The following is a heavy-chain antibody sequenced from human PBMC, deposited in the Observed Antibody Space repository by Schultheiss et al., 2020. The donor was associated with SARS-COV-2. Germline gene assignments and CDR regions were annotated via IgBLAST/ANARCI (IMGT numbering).Heavy chain of an antibody. V-gene: IGHV4-59*08. CDR2: IYYSGST. J-gene: IGHJ4*02. Sequence: SETLSLTFTVSGGSISSYYWGWIRQPPGKGLEWIGYIYYSGSTNYNPSLKSRVTISVDTSKNQFSLTLRSTTAADTAVYYCARHGSSGYYLDYWGQGTLVTVSS. CDR1: GGSISSYY. D-gene: IGHD3-22*01. CDR3: ARHGSSGYYLDY.